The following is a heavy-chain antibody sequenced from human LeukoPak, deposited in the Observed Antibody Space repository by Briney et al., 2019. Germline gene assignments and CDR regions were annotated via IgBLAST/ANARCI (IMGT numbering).Heavy chain of an antibody. Sequence: SETLSLTCTVSGVSISSYYWSWIRQPPGKGLEWIGYIYYSGSTNYNPSLKSRVTISVDTSKNQFSLKLSSVTAADTAVYYCARAGRLNWFDPWGQGTLVTVSS. CDR2: IYYSGST. V-gene: IGHV4-59*01. CDR1: GVSISSYY. J-gene: IGHJ5*02. D-gene: IGHD6-25*01. CDR3: ARAGRLNWFDP.